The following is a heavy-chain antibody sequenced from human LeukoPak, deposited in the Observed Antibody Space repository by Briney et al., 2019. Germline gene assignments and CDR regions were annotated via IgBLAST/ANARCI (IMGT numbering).Heavy chain of an antibody. CDR2: IKADGGEK. J-gene: IGHJ4*02. V-gene: IGHV3-7*01. CDR1: GFTFSTYW. Sequence: GGSLRLSCAASGFTFSTYWMNWFRQTPGKGLEWVAKIKADGGEKDHVASAKGRFTISRDNAKNSLYLQMNSLRVEDTAVYYCARGGAAWPDFWGQGTLVTVSS. CDR3: ARGGAAWPDF. D-gene: IGHD6-13*01.